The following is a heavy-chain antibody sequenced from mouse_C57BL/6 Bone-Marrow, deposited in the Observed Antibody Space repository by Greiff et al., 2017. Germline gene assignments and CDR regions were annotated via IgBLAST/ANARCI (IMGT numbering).Heavy chain of an antibody. CDR3: ASLITTVVATKEYYAMDY. Sequence: VQLQQSGAELMKPGASVKLSCKATGYTFTGYWIEWVKQRPGHGLEWIGEILPGSGSTNYNEKFKGKATFTADTSSNTAYMQLSSLTTEDSAIYYCASLITTVVATKEYYAMDYWGQGTSVTVSS. D-gene: IGHD1-1*01. V-gene: IGHV1-9*01. J-gene: IGHJ4*01. CDR1: GYTFTGYW. CDR2: ILPGSGST.